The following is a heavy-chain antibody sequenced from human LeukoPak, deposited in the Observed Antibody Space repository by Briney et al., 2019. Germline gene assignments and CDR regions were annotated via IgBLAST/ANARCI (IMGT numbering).Heavy chain of an antibody. CDR2: INHSGST. CDR3: AREVYYYYYGMDV. V-gene: IGHV4-34*01. J-gene: IGHJ6*02. CDR1: GGSISSYY. Sequence: SETLSLTCTVSGGSISSYYWSWIRQPPGKGLEWIGEINHSGSTNYNPSLKSRVTISVDTSKNQFSLKLSSVTAADTAVYYCAREVYYYYYGMDVWGQGTTVTVSS.